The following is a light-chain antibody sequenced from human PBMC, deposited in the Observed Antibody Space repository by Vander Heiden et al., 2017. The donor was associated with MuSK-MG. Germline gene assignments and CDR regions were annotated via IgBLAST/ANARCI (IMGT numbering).Light chain of an antibody. CDR2: AAS. CDR3: QQSYSTYT. J-gene: IGKJ2*01. V-gene: IGKV1-39*01. Sequence: DIQMTQSPSSLSASVGDRVTITCRASQSISSYLNWYQQKPGKAPKLLIYAASSLQSGVPSRFSGSGSGTDFTLTIIRRQPEDFATYYWQQSYSTYTFGQGTKLXIK. CDR1: QSISSY.